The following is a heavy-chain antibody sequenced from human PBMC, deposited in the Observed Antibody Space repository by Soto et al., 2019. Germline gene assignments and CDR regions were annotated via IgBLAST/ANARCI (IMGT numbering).Heavy chain of an antibody. D-gene: IGHD2-2*01. CDR3: ARHASYADWLDP. J-gene: IGHJ5*02. CDR1: GGSISTSGYY. V-gene: IGHV4-39*01. Sequence: PSETLSLTCSVSGGSISTSGYYLGWIRQPPGEGLEWIGIISYSGNIFYNPSLKSRVTISVDTSRNQFSLKLTSVAAADTAVYYCARHASYADWLDPWGQGTLVTVSS. CDR2: ISYSGNI.